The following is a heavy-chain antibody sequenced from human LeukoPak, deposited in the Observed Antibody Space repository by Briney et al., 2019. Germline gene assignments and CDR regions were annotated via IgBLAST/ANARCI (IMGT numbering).Heavy chain of an antibody. CDR3: AKYSSNTLLRPFDY. J-gene: IGHJ4*02. CDR1: GFTFSSYA. CDR2: ISGSGGST. D-gene: IGHD3-3*01. V-gene: IGHV3-23*01. Sequence: GGSLRLSCAASGFTFSSYAMSWVRQAPGKGLEWVSAISGSGGSTYYADSVKGRLTISRDNSKNTLYLQMNSLRAEDTALYYCAKYSSNTLLRPFDYWGQGTLVTVSS.